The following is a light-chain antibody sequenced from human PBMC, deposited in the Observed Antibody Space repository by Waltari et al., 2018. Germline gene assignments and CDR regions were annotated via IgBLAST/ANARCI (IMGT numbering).Light chain of an antibody. CDR2: GSS. CDR1: QGVHNF. Sequence: DIQMTQSPSSLSASVGDSVTITCRASQGVHNFLVWPLQRPGKAPKSLIYGSSTLQSGVPSRFSGNGYGTDFTLTISSLQPEDIATYYCQQHADYPLTFGGGTRVEIK. CDR3: QQHADYPLT. V-gene: IGKV1-16*01. J-gene: IGKJ4*01.